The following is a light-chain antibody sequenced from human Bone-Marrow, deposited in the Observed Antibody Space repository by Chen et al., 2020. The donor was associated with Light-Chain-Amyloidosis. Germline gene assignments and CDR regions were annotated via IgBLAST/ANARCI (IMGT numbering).Light chain of an antibody. Sequence: QSAMTQPASVAGSPDPSITISCTATSRAVGGDNHVSWYQQHPDKAPKLMIYEVTNRPSWVPDRFSGSKSDNTASLTISGLQTEDEADYFCSSYTITNTLVFGSGTRVTVL. CDR3: SSYTITNTLV. CDR1: SRAVGGDNH. CDR2: EVT. J-gene: IGLJ1*01. V-gene: IGLV2-14*01.